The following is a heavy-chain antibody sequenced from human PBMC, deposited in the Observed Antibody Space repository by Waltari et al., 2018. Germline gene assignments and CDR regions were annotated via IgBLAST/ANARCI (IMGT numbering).Heavy chain of an antibody. CDR1: GFRFSDYW. D-gene: IGHD7-27*01. CDR2: VNHDGTHT. J-gene: IGHJ4*02. V-gene: IGHV3-74*01. CDR3: ARDTPGDGIDY. Sequence: DVQLVESGGGIGQPGGSLRLSCVSSGFRFSDYWMHWVHQDPEKGLVWVAHVNHDGTHTTYADSVKGRFTVSRDNAKNTVYLQMNSLRADDTAVYFCARDTPGDGIDYWGQGTLVTVSS.